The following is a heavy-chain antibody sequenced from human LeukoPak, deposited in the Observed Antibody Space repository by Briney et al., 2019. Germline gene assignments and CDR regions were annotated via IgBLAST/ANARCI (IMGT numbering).Heavy chain of an antibody. D-gene: IGHD3-10*01. Sequence: PSETLSLTCTVSGYSISSGYYWGWIRQPPGKGLEWIGSIYHSGSTYYNPSLKSRVTISVDTSKNQFSLKLSSVTAADTAVYYCARHKLSYYYGSGSYRGNWFDPWGQGTLVTVSS. CDR3: ARHKLSYYYGSGSYRGNWFDP. J-gene: IGHJ5*02. CDR2: IYHSGST. V-gene: IGHV4-38-2*02. CDR1: GYSISSGYY.